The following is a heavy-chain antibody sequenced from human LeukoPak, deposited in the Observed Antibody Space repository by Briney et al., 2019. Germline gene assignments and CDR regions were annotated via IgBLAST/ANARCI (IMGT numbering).Heavy chain of an antibody. J-gene: IGHJ6*03. CDR2: IKSKTDGGTT. Sequence: GGSLRLSCAASGFTFSNAWMSWVRQAPGKGLEWVGRIKSKTDGGTTDYAAPVKGRFTISRDDSKNTLYLQMNSLKTEDTAVYYCTRGLRFLEWLDYMDVWGKGTTVTVSS. CDR1: GFTFSNAW. D-gene: IGHD3-3*01. V-gene: IGHV3-15*01. CDR3: TRGLRFLEWLDYMDV.